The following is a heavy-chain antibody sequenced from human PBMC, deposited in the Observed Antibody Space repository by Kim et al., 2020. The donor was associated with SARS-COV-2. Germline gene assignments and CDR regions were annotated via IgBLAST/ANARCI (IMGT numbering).Heavy chain of an antibody. V-gene: IGHV3-23*01. Sequence: GGSLRLSCAASGFTFSSYAMSWVRQAPGKGLEWVSAISGSGDSTYYADSVRGRFTISRDNSKSTLYLQMNSLRAEDTAVYYCAKRLYSDSGTFDYWGQGTLVTVSS. J-gene: IGHJ4*02. CDR3: AKRLYSDSGTFDY. CDR2: ISGSGDST. D-gene: IGHD3-10*01. CDR1: GFTFSSYA.